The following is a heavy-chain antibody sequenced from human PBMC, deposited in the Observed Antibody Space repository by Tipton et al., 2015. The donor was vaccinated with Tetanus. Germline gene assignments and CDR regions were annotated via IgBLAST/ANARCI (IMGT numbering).Heavy chain of an antibody. CDR1: GFTFNNYW. Sequence: SLRLSCAASGFTFNNYWMSWLRQAPGKGLEWVAHIKEDESEEYYVDSVKGRFTISRDNAEHSLYLQMNSLRAEDTAVYYCARDGSYGGTLISDYWGQGTQVTVSS. V-gene: IGHV3-7*01. D-gene: IGHD4-23*01. CDR2: IKEDESEE. J-gene: IGHJ4*02. CDR3: ARDGSYGGTLISDY.